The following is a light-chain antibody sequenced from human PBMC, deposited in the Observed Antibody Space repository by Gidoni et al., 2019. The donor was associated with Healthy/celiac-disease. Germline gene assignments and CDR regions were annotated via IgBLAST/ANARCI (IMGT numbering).Light chain of an antibody. V-gene: IGKV1-33*01. CDR1: QDISNY. CDR3: QQYDNLPIT. CDR2: DAS. J-gene: IGKJ5*01. Sequence: DIQMTKSPSSLSASVGDRVTITCQASQDISNYLNWYQQKPGKAPKLLIYDASNLETGVPSRFSGSVSGTDFTFTISSLQPEDIATYYCQQYDNLPITFGQGTRLEIK.